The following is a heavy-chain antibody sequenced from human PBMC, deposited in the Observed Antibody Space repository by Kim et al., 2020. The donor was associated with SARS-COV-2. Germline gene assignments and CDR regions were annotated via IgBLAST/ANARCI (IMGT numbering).Heavy chain of an antibody. Sequence: SVKVSCKASGGTFSSYAISWVRQAPGQGLEWMGGIIPIFGTASYAQKFQGRVTITADESTSTAYMELSSLRSEDTAVYYCARDSAGIVVVPAAANWFDPGGQGTLVTVSS. CDR3: ARDSAGIVVVPAAANWFDP. CDR2: IIPIFGTA. V-gene: IGHV1-69*13. CDR1: GGTFSSYA. J-gene: IGHJ5*02. D-gene: IGHD2-2*01.